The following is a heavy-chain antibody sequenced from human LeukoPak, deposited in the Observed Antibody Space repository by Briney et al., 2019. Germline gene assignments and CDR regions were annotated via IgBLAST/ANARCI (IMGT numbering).Heavy chain of an antibody. CDR3: ARHSQQLGRSYYYYGMDV. CDR1: GDSISSYY. Sequence: SETLSLTCTVSGDSISSYYWSWIRQPPGKGLEWIGYIYYSGSTNYNPSLKSRVTISVDMFKNQVSLKLSAVTAADTAVYYCARHSQQLGRSYYYYGMDVWGQGTTVTVSS. J-gene: IGHJ6*02. V-gene: IGHV4-59*08. D-gene: IGHD6-13*01. CDR2: IYYSGST.